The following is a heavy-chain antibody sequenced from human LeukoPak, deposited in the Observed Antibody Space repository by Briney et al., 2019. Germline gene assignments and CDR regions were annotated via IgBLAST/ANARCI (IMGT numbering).Heavy chain of an antibody. Sequence: SETLSLTCAVYGGSFSGYYWSWIRQPPGKGLEWIGEINHSGSTNYNPSLKSRVTISVDTSKNQFSLKLSFVTAADTAVYYCARAPIVVVITTGYYFDYWGQGTLVTVSS. CDR2: INHSGST. D-gene: IGHD3-22*01. CDR1: GGSFSGYY. CDR3: ARAPIVVVITTGYYFDY. V-gene: IGHV4-34*01. J-gene: IGHJ4*02.